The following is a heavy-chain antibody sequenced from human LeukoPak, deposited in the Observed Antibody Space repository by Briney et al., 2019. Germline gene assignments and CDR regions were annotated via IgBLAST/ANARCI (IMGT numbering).Heavy chain of an antibody. V-gene: IGHV4-59*01. J-gene: IGHJ4*02. CDR2: IFYSGST. Sequence: SETLSLTCSVSGGSINNYFWSWIRQPPGKGLEWIGYIFYSGSTNYNPSLKSRVTISVDTSKNQFSLKVSSVTAADTAVYYCARGGGGPDIWGQGTLVTVSS. D-gene: IGHD3-10*01. CDR3: ARGGGGPDI. CDR1: GGSINNYF.